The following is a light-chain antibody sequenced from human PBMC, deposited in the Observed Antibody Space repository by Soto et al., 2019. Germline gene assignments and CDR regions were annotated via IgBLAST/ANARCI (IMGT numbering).Light chain of an antibody. CDR2: AAS. Sequence: EIVLTQSPGALSLSPGERATLSSRASQSVSSAYLAWYQHKPGQPPTLLIYAASSRVTGIPDRFSGSGSGTDFTLTISRLEPEDFAVYYCQQYGSSSTWTFGQGTKVEIK. J-gene: IGKJ1*01. V-gene: IGKV3-20*01. CDR3: QQYGSSSTWT. CDR1: QSVSSAY.